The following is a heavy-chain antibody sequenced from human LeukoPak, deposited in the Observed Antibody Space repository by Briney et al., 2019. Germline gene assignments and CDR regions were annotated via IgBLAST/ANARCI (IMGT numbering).Heavy chain of an antibody. CDR3: ARASNIVVVPAAIPDY. CDR2: IKQDGSEK. V-gene: IGHV3-7*01. D-gene: IGHD2-2*01. Sequence: GGSLRLSCAASGFTFSSYWMSWVRQAPGKGLEWVANIKQDGSEKYYVDSVKGRFTISRDNAKNSLYLQMNSLRAEDTAVYYCARASNIVVVPAAIPDYWGQGTLVTVSS. CDR1: GFTFSSYW. J-gene: IGHJ4*02.